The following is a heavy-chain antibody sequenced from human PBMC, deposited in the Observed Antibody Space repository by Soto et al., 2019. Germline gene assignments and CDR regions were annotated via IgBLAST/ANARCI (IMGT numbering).Heavy chain of an antibody. V-gene: IGHV3-11*01. CDR1: GFTFSDYY. D-gene: IGHD3-10*01. Sequence: PWGSLRLSCEASGFTFSDYYMSWIRQVPGKGLEWVSYISIGVTPIYYADSVKGRFTISRDNAQNSLYLHMTSLTAEDTALYYCVRGPEELVYYNSIDVWGQGTTVTVSS. CDR3: VRGPEELVYYNSIDV. CDR2: ISIGVTPI. J-gene: IGHJ6*02.